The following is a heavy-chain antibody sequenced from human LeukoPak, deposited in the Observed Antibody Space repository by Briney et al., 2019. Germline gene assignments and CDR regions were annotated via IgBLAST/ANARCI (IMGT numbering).Heavy chain of an antibody. Sequence: GGSLRLSCAASGFTLSSYAMHWVRQAPGKGLEWVAVISYDGSNKYYADSVKGRFTISRDNSKNTLYLQMNSLRAEDTAVYYCARGTIAAAGTEVGFDYWGQGTLVTVSS. CDR1: GFTLSSYA. V-gene: IGHV3-30-3*01. CDR2: ISYDGSNK. J-gene: IGHJ4*02. CDR3: ARGTIAAAGTEVGFDY. D-gene: IGHD6-13*01.